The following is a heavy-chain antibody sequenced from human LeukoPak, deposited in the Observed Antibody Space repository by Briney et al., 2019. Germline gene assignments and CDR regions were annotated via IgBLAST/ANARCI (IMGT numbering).Heavy chain of an antibody. CDR3: ARHRGYCSSTTCYSENWFDP. CDR1: GYSFTSYW. V-gene: IGHV5-10-1*01. Sequence: GESLKISCKGSGYSFTSYWISWVRQMPGKGLEWMGRIDPSDSYTHYSPSFQGHVTISVDKSISTAYLQWSSLKASDTAMYYCARHRGYCSSTTCYSENWFDPWGQGTLVTVSS. J-gene: IGHJ5*02. CDR2: IDPSDSYT. D-gene: IGHD2-2*01.